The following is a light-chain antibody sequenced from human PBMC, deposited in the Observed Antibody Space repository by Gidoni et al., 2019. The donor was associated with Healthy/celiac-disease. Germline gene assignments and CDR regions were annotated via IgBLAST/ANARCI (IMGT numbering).Light chain of an antibody. Sequence: EIVLTQSPGTLSLSPGERATLSCRASQSVSSSYLAWYQQKPGQAPRLLIYGASSRAPGIPDRFSGSGSGTDFTLTISRLEPEDFAVYYCQQYGSSPPLCSFGQGTKLEIK. CDR2: GAS. J-gene: IGKJ2*04. V-gene: IGKV3-20*01. CDR1: QSVSSSY. CDR3: QQYGSSPPLCS.